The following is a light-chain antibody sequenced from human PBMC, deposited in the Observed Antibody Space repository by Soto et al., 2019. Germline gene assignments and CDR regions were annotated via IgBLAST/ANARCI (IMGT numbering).Light chain of an antibody. CDR1: QSVSRS. J-gene: IGKJ1*01. V-gene: IGKV3-15*01. CDR3: QQYVHWPPGA. Sequence: EIVVTQSTATLSVSPGERVTLSCRASQSVSRSLAWYQQRPGQAPRLLIYDTSTRAAGIAARFSGSGSGTEFTLTISSLQSEDSAVYYCQQYVHWPPGAFGQGTTVEIK. CDR2: DTS.